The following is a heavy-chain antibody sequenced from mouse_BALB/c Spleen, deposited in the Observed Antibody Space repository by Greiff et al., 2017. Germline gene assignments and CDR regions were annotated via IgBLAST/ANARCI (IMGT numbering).Heavy chain of an antibody. D-gene: IGHD1-1*01. CDR1: GFNIKDTY. CDR2: IDPANGNT. J-gene: IGHJ3*01. Sequence: VQLQQSGAELVKPGASVKLSCTASGFNIKDTYMHWVKQRPEQGLEWIGRIDPANGNTKYDPKFQGKATITADTSSNTAYLQLSSLTSEDTAVYYCAREDGYNGSSPFECWGQGTLVTVSA. V-gene: IGHV14-3*02. CDR3: AREDGYNGSSPFEC.